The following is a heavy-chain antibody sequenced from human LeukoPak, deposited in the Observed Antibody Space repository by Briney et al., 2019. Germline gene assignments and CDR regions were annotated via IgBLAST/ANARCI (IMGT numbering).Heavy chain of an antibody. CDR3: ARLKAVAGTAYYFDY. D-gene: IGHD6-19*01. CDR2: ISYDGSNK. V-gene: IGHV3-30*04. CDR1: GLTFSLYA. Sequence: PGRSLRLSCAASGLTFSLYAMHWVRQAPGKGLEWVALISYDGSNKYYADSVKGRFTISRDKSKNTLYLQMNSLRAEDTAVYYCARLKAVAGTAYYFDYWGQGTLVTVSS. J-gene: IGHJ4*02.